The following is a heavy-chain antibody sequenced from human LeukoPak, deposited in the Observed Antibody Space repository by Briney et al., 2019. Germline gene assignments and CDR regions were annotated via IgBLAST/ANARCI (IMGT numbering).Heavy chain of an antibody. D-gene: IGHD3-10*01. CDR2: INPIGAST. J-gene: IGHJ4*02. Sequence: ASVKVSCKASGYIFTSYYIHWVRQAPGQGLQWLGVINPIGASTIYAQNFQGRVTMTRDTSTSTAYMELRSLRSDDTAVYYCARVRTRYYYGSDHWGQGTLVTVSS. CDR3: ARVRTRYYYGSDH. CDR1: GYIFTSYY. V-gene: IGHV1-46*01.